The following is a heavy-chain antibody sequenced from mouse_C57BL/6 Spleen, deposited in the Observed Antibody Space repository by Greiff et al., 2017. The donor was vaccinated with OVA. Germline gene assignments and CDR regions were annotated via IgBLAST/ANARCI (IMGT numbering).Heavy chain of an antibody. D-gene: IGHD1-1*01. CDR2: ISSDGSN. J-gene: IGHJ1*03. CDR1: GYSITSGYY. V-gene: IGHV3-6*01. Sequence: EVQLQQSGPGLVKPSQSLSLPCSVTGYSITSGYYWNWLRQFPGNHLEWLGYISSDGSNNYNPSLKNRISITRDTSKNQFFLKLNSVTTEDTATYYCASGVYYYVSSYWYFDVWGTGTTVTVSS. CDR3: ASGVYYYVSSYWYFDV.